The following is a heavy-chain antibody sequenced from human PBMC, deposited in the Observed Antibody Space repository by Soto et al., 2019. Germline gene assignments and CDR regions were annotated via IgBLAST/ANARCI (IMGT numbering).Heavy chain of an antibody. CDR1: GGSISSYY. J-gene: IGHJ3*02. CDR3: ARRYGSAFDI. Sequence: SETLSLTCTVSGGSISSYYWSWIRQPPGKGLDWIGYIFYSGSTNYNPSLKSRVTISVDTSKNQFSLKLRSVTAADTAVYYCARRYGSAFDIWGQGTMVTVSS. V-gene: IGHV4-59*01. CDR2: IFYSGST. D-gene: IGHD4-17*01.